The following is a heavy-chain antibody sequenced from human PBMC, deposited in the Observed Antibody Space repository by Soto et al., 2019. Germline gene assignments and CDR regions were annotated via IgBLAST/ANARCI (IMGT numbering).Heavy chain of an antibody. J-gene: IGHJ4*02. Sequence: ASVKVSCKASGGTFSSYAISWVRQALGQGLEWMGGIIPIFGTANYAQKFQGRVTITADESTSTAYMELSSLRSEDTAVYYCARGAPCGGDCYPDYWGQGTLVTVSS. CDR2: IIPIFGTA. CDR3: ARGAPCGGDCYPDY. D-gene: IGHD2-21*02. CDR1: GGTFSSYA. V-gene: IGHV1-69*13.